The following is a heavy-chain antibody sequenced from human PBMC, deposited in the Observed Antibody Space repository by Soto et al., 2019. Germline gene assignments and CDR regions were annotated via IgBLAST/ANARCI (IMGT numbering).Heavy chain of an antibody. Sequence: SETLSLTCTVSGGSISSGGYYWSWIRQHPGKGLEWVAYIYYSGSTYYNPSLKSRVTISVDTSKNQFSLKLSSVTAADTAVYYCARSYGGNFDYWRQGTLVTVSS. V-gene: IGHV4-31*03. CDR3: ARSYGGNFDY. D-gene: IGHD4-17*01. CDR2: IYYSGST. CDR1: GGSISSGGYY. J-gene: IGHJ4*02.